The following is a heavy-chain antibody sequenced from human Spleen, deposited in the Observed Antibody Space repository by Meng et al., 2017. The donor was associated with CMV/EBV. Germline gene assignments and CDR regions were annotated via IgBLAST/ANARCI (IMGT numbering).Heavy chain of an antibody. D-gene: IGHD2-21*02. V-gene: IGHV4-4*02. Sequence: QVQLQESGPGLVKPSGTLSLTWAVSGGSISSSNLWTWVRQVPGKGLEWIGEIYHSGSTNYNPSLKSRVTISVDKFKNQFSLKLGSVTAADTAVYYCARIERRRILKYCGSDCSTTDYWGQGTLVTVSS. CDR3: ARIERRRILKYCGSDCSTTDY. J-gene: IGHJ4*02. CDR2: IYHSGST. CDR1: GGSISSSNL.